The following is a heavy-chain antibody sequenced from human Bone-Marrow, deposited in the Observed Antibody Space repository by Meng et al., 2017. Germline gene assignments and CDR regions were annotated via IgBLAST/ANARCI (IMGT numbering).Heavy chain of an antibody. CDR2: IYHSGST. D-gene: IGHD2-21*01. V-gene: IGHV4-30-2*05. CDR1: GGSISNGGYS. CDR3: ASFDHIPRRNYFDY. Sequence: QLQLQESGSGLVKPSQTLSLTCAVSGGSISNGGYSLSWIRQPPGKGLEWIGYIYHSGSTYYNPSLKSRVSISVDTSKNQFSLNLNSMTAADTAVYYCASFDHIPRRNYFDYWGQGTLVTVSS. J-gene: IGHJ4*02.